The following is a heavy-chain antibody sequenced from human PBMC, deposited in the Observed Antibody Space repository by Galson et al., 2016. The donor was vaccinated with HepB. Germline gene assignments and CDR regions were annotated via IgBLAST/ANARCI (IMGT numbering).Heavy chain of an antibody. CDR2: INPNTGGT. CDR3: ARVARMLSMTAVVTEYCYFAP. V-gene: IGHV1-2*06. Sequence: SVKVSCKASGYTLTGYYMHWVRQAPGQGLEWVGRINPNTGGTWYAHALQGRVTMTRDTSISTAYMKLSSLRACDTAVYYCARVARMLSMTAVVTEYCYFAPGGRGTLVAVSS. J-gene: IGHJ2*01. D-gene: IGHD3-22*01. CDR1: GYTLTGYY.